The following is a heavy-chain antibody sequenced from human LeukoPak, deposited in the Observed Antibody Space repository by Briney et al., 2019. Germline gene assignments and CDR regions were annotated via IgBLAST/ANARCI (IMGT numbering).Heavy chain of an antibody. CDR2: IKPEGSEK. V-gene: IGHV3-7*01. D-gene: IGHD2-2*01. CDR3: ATGYCTSTTCYRSRFDY. Sequence: GGSLRLSCAASGFTFSSYWMSWVRQAPGKGREWVANIKPEGSEKYYVDSVKGRFTISRDNAKNSLYLQINSLRAEATAVFYCATGYCTSTTCYRSRFDYWGQGTLVTVSS. CDR1: GFTFSSYW. J-gene: IGHJ4*02.